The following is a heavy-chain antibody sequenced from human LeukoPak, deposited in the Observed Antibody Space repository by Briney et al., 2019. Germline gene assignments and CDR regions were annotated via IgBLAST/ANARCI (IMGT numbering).Heavy chain of an antibody. J-gene: IGHJ4*02. Sequence: ASVKVSCKASGYTFTAIYIHWVRQTPGQGREWMGWINPNSGGTNFAQKFQGRVTMTRDTSISTAYMELSRLGSDDTAVYYCARGPATGDFDYWGQGALVTVSS. V-gene: IGHV1-2*02. CDR3: ARGPATGDFDY. CDR1: GYTFTAIY. CDR2: INPNSGGT. D-gene: IGHD7-27*01.